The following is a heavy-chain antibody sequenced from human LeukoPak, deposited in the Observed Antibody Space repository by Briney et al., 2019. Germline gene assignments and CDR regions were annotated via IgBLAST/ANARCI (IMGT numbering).Heavy chain of an antibody. Sequence: GESLKISCKGSGYSFTNYWIGWVRQMPGKGLEWMGIIYPGDSDTKYSPSFQGQVTISADKSISTAYLQWSSLKASDTAMYYCARSGYSSSWPFDYWGQGTLVTVSS. CDR1: GYSFTNYW. CDR2: IYPGDSDT. V-gene: IGHV5-51*01. J-gene: IGHJ4*02. D-gene: IGHD6-13*01. CDR3: ARSGYSSSWPFDY.